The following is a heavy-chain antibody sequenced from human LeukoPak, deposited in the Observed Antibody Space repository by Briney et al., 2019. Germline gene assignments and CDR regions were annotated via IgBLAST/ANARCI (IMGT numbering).Heavy chain of an antibody. CDR1: GFTFSSYG. J-gene: IGHJ4*02. D-gene: IGHD3-10*01. CDR2: ISGNGGRT. V-gene: IGHV3-23*01. Sequence: GRSLRLSCAASGFTFSSYGMHWVRQAPGKGLEWVSVISGNGGRTYSADSVKGRFTISRDNSKNTVYLQMNSLRAEDTAVYYCARERAGIWDSFDYWGQGTLVTVSS. CDR3: ARERAGIWDSFDY.